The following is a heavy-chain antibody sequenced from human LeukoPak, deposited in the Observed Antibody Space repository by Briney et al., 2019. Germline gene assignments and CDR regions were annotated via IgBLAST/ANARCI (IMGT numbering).Heavy chain of an antibody. V-gene: IGHV4-39*01. J-gene: IGHJ4*02. CDR2: IHYSGST. D-gene: IGHD7-27*01. Sequence: SETLSLTCTVSGGSISSSSYYWGWIRQPPGKGLEWIGSIHYSGSTYYNPSLKSRVTISVDTSKNQFSLKLSSVTAADTAVYYCARRGANWAVLEYWGQGTLVTVSS. CDR3: ARRGANWAVLEY. CDR1: GGSISSSSYY.